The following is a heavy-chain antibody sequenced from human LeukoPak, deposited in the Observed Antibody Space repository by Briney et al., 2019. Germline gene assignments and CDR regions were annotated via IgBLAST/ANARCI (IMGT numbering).Heavy chain of an antibody. CDR2: IYYSGST. D-gene: IGHD3-22*01. CDR3: ARRAKATTMIVVVTYFDY. J-gene: IGHJ4*02. V-gene: IGHV4-39*01. CDR1: GGSISSSSYY. Sequence: SETLSLTCTVSGGSISSSSYYWGWIRQPPGKGLEWIGSIYYSGSTYYNPSLNSRVTISVDTSKNQFSLKLSSVTAADTAVYYCARRAKATTMIVVVTYFDYWGQGTLVTVSS.